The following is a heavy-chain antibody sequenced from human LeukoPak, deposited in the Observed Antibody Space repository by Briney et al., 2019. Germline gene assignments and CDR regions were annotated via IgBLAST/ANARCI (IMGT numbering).Heavy chain of an antibody. V-gene: IGHV1-24*01. Sequence: ASVKVSCKASGYTFTSYGISWVRQAPGKGLEWMGGFDPEDGETIYAQKFQGRVTMTEDTSTDTAYMELSSLRSEDTAVYYCATVNGGSCYYWGQGTLVTVSS. CDR3: ATVNGGSCYY. D-gene: IGHD2-15*01. CDR1: GYTFTSYG. CDR2: FDPEDGET. J-gene: IGHJ4*02.